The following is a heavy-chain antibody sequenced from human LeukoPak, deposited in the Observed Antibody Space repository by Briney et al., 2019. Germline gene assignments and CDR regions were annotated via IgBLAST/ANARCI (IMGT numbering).Heavy chain of an antibody. J-gene: IGHJ3*02. V-gene: IGHV4-4*09. Sequence: SETLSLTCTVSGGSISSYYWSWIRQPPVRGLEWIGYFYTSGNTHQNPSLKSRVTMSIDASKNQFSLRLSSMTAADTAVYYCARHRAEMATITDDTFDMWGQGTMVTVSS. CDR3: ARHRAEMATITDDTFDM. CDR2: FYTSGNT. CDR1: GGSISSYY. D-gene: IGHD5-24*01.